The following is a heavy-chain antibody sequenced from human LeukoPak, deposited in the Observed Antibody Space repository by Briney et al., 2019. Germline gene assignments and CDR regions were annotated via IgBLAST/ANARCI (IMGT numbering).Heavy chain of an antibody. J-gene: IGHJ4*02. CDR1: GYSISSGYY. CDR2: IYHSGST. D-gene: IGHD3-22*01. V-gene: IGHV4-38-2*02. CDR3: ARNGDDSSDYYYFDY. Sequence: SETLSLTCTVSGYSISSGYYWGWIRQPPGKGLEWIGSIYHSGSTYYNPSLKSRVTISVDTSKNQFSLKLSSVTAADTAIYYCARNGDDSSDYYYFDYWGQGTLVTVSS.